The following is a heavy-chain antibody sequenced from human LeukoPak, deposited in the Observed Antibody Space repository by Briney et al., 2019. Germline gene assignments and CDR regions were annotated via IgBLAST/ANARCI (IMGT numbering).Heavy chain of an antibody. V-gene: IGHV3-48*03. D-gene: IGHD5-18*01. Sequence: PGGSLRLSCVASGFTFSSYAMRWVRQAPGKGLEWVSYVSSSGSKIYYAASVKGRFTISRDNSKNSLYLRMNSLRAEDTAVYYCARSGGYSYGEGYFDYWGQGTLVTVSS. J-gene: IGHJ4*02. CDR1: GFTFSSYA. CDR3: ARSGGYSYGEGYFDY. CDR2: VSSSGSKI.